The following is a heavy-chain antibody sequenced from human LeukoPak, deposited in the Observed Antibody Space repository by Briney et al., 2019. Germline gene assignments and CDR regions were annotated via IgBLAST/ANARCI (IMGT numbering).Heavy chain of an antibody. D-gene: IGHD6-13*01. CDR2: IKQDGSEK. V-gene: IGHV3-7*01. CDR3: ARVAAGIYYYYYGMDI. Sequence: GGSLRLSCAASGFTFSSYWMSWVRQAPGKGLERVANIKQDGSEKYYVDSVKGRFTISRDSAKNSLYLQMNRLRAEDTAVYYCARVAAGIYYYYYGMDIWGQGTTVTVS. CDR1: GFTFSSYW. J-gene: IGHJ6*02.